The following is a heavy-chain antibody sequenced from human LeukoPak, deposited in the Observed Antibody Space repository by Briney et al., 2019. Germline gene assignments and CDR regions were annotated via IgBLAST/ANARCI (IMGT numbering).Heavy chain of an antibody. V-gene: IGHV4-59*06. Sequence: SETLSLTCTVSGGSISSYYWSWIRQHPGKGLEWIGYIYYSGSTYYNPSLKSRVTISVDTSKNQFSLKLSSVTAADTAVYYCARGRYYYDSNENFDYWGQGTLVTVSS. D-gene: IGHD3-22*01. CDR2: IYYSGST. CDR3: ARGRYYYDSNENFDY. J-gene: IGHJ4*02. CDR1: GGSISSYY.